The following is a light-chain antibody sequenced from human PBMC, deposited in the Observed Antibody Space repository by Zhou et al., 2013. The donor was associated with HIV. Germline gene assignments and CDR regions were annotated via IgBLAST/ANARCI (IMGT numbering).Light chain of an antibody. V-gene: IGKV2-30*01. J-gene: IGKJ5*01. CDR3: MQGTHWPPVA. Sequence: DVVLTQSPLSLPVTLGQPASISCRSSQSLVYSDGNTYLNWFQQRPGQSPRRLIYKVSNRDSGVPDRFSGSGSGTDFTLQISSVEAEDVGVYYCMQGTHWPPVAFGQGTRLEIK. CDR1: QSLVYSDGNTY. CDR2: KVS.